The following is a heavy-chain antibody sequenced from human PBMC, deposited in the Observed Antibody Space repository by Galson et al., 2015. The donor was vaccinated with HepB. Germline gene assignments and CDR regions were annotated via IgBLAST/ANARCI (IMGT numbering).Heavy chain of an antibody. CDR3: ATTKFGSGAYWIFDI. Sequence: SLRLSCAASDSTFSSYTMNWVRQTPGKGLQWVSYISTNGATIHYADSVKGRFTIARDNAKNTMWLQMDSLRAEDTAVYYCATTKFGSGAYWIFDIWGQGTLVTVSS. J-gene: IGHJ3*02. V-gene: IGHV3-48*04. D-gene: IGHD4/OR15-4a*01. CDR2: ISTNGATI. CDR1: DSTFSSYT.